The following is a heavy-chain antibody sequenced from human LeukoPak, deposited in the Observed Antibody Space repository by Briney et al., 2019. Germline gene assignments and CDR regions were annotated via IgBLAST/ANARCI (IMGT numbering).Heavy chain of an antibody. V-gene: IGHV7-4-1*02. CDR1: GYTFTSYA. D-gene: IGHD2-8*01. Sequence: ASVKVSCKASGYTFTSYAMNWVRQAPGQGLEWMGWINTNTGNPTYAQGFTGRFVFSLDTSVSTAYLQISSLKAEDTAVYYCARGPVMVYAPYDAFDIWGQGTMVTVSS. CDR3: ARGPVMVYAPYDAFDI. J-gene: IGHJ3*02. CDR2: INTNTGNP.